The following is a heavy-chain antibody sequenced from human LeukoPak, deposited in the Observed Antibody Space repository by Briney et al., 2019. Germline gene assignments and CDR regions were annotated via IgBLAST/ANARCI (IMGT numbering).Heavy chain of an antibody. CDR2: ISSSSSTI. CDR3: ARDSEGDSSGSNGFDY. J-gene: IGHJ4*02. V-gene: IGHV3-48*04. Sequence: PGGSLRLSCAASGFTFSSYSMNWVRQAPGKGLEWVSYISSSSSTIYYADSVKGRFTISRDNAKNSLYLQMNSLRAEDTAVYYCARDSEGDSSGSNGFDYWGQGTLVTVSS. D-gene: IGHD3-22*01. CDR1: GFTFSSYS.